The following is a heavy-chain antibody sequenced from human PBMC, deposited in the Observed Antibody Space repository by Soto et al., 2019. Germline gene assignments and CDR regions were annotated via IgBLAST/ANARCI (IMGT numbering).Heavy chain of an antibody. V-gene: IGHV3-30*18. D-gene: IGHD5-18*01. Sequence: GGSLRLSCAASGFTFSSYGMHWVRQAPGKGLEWVAVISYDGSNKYYADSVKGRFTISRDNSKNTLYLQMNSLRAEDTAVYYCAKGTHVSSDAMVELGYWGQGTLVTVSS. CDR2: ISYDGSNK. CDR3: AKGTHVSSDAMVELGY. J-gene: IGHJ4*02. CDR1: GFTFSSYG.